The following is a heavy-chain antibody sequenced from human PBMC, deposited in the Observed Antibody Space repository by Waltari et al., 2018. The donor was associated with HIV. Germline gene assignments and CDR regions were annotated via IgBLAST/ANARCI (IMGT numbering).Heavy chain of an antibody. J-gene: IGHJ4*02. D-gene: IGHD3-10*01. CDR2: FYHSGIT. V-gene: IGHV4-4*02. CDR1: GASISSSDW. Sequence: QVQLQESGPQLVTPSGTLSLPCAVSGASISSSDWWTWFHQSPGKGLEWIGEFYHSGITHYNPSLKSRVTISFDKSKNNYFLKLNSVTAADTAVYFCAKNVIRGITGFDYWGQGTLVTVSS. CDR3: AKNVIRGITGFDY.